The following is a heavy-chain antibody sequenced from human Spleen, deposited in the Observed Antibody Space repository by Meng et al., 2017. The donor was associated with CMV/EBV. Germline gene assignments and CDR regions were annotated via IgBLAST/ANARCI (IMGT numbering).Heavy chain of an antibody. Sequence: QAPGKGLVWVSRINSDGSNTSYAVSVKGRFTISRDNAKNTLYLQMNSLRAEDTAVYYCARDLSPGATYYDFWSGYQPRPGSANWFDPWGQGTLVTVSS. J-gene: IGHJ5*02. CDR3: ARDLSPGATYYDFWSGYQPRPGSANWFDP. V-gene: IGHV3-74*01. CDR2: INSDGSNT. D-gene: IGHD3-3*01.